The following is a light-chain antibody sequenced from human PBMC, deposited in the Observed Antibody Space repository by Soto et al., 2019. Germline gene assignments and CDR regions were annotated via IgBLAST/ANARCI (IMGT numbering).Light chain of an antibody. V-gene: IGLV1-47*01. Sequence: QSVLTQPPSVSGTPGQRVTISCSGSRYNIGSNYVYWYQHLPGTAPKLLIYRNTQRPSGVPDRFSGSKSGTSASLAISGLRSEDEGDYYCAAWDDSLSGPGFGGGTQLTVL. CDR2: RNT. CDR3: AAWDDSLSGPG. J-gene: IGLJ2*01. CDR1: RYNIGSNY.